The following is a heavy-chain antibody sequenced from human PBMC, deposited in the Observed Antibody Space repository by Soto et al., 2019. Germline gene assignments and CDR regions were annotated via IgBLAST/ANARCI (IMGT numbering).Heavy chain of an antibody. D-gene: IGHD3-3*01. CDR2: IYYSGST. V-gene: IGHV4-39*01. CDR3: ARTWNYDFWSGYSLGYYYYYMDV. CDR1: GGSISSNSYY. Sequence: SETLSLTCTVSGGSISSNSYYWGWIRQPPGKGLEWIGSIYYSGSTYYNPSLKSRVTISVDTSKNQFSLKLSSVTAADTAVYYCARTWNYDFWSGYSLGYYYYYMDVWGKGTTVTVSS. J-gene: IGHJ6*03.